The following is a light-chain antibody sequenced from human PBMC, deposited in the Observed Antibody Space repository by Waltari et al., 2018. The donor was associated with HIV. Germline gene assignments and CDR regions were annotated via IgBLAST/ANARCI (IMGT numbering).Light chain of an antibody. Sequence: SYELTQPSSVSVSPGQTARITCSGDLLAKNYVRWFQQKPGPAPGLVMYKDSERPSGIPARFSGSSSGTTVSLTIGGAQVDDEADYYCYSAADNSGLFGGGTKLTVL. CDR3: YSAADNSGL. V-gene: IGLV3-27*01. J-gene: IGLJ3*02. CDR1: LLAKNY. CDR2: KDS.